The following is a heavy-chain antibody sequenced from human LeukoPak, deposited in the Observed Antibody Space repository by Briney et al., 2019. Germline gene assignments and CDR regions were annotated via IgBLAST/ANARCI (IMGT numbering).Heavy chain of an antibody. CDR3: ARDRGQGLRLRGWFDP. J-gene: IGHJ5*02. CDR1: GFTLSSYR. V-gene: IGHV3-21*01. Sequence: GGSLRLSCAASGFTLSSYRMNWVRQAPGKGLEWVSSISSSSSYIYYADSVKGRFTISRDNAKNSLYLQMNSLRAEDTAVYYCARDRGQGLRLRGWFDPWGQGTLVTVSS. CDR2: ISSSSSYI. D-gene: IGHD5-12*01.